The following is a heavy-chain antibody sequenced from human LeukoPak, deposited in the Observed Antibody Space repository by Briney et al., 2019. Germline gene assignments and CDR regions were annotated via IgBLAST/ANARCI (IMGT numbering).Heavy chain of an antibody. CDR2: IYYSGST. D-gene: IGHD4-17*01. J-gene: IGHJ5*02. V-gene: IGHV4-59*08. CDR3: AKQNGDYENWFDP. CDR1: GGSISSYY. Sequence: SETLSLTCTVSGGSISSYYWSWIRQPPGKGLEWIGYIYYSGSTNYNPSLKSRVTISVDTSKNQFSLKLSSVTAADTAVYYCAKQNGDYENWFDPWGQETLVTVSS.